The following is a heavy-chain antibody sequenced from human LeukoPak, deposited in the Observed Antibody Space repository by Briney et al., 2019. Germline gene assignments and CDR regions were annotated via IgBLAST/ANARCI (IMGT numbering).Heavy chain of an antibody. V-gene: IGHV1-18*01. J-gene: IGHJ6*03. CDR2: ISAYNGNT. CDR1: GGTFSSYA. D-gene: IGHD5-12*01. CDR3: ARAVATIRYYYYYYMDV. Sequence: ASVKVSCKASGGTFSSYAISWVRQAPGQGLEWMGWISAYNGNTNYAQKLQGRVTMTTDTSTSTAYMELRSLRSDGTAVYYCARAVATIRYYYYYYMDVWGKGTTVTVSS.